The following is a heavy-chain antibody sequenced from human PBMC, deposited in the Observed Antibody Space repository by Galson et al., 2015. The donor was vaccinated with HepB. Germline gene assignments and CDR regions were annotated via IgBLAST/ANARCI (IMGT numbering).Heavy chain of an antibody. D-gene: IGHD3-16*01. CDR3: ARGAGDLFGGRGRYFDY. CDR1: GFTVSSNY. CDR2: IYSGGST. J-gene: IGHJ4*02. V-gene: IGHV3-66*02. Sequence: SLRLSCAASGFTVSSNYMSWVRQAPGKGLEWVSVIYSGGSTYYADSVKGRFTISRDNSKNTLYLQMNSLRAEDTAVYYCARGAGDLFGGRGRYFDYWGQGTLVTVSS.